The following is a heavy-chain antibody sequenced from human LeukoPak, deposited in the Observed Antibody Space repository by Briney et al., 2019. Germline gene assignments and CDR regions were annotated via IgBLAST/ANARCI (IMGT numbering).Heavy chain of an antibody. CDR1: GFTFNNAR. D-gene: IGHD3-22*01. Sequence: GGSLRLSCAASGFTFNNARMSWARQAPGKGLEWVGRIKSKTDGGTTDYAAPVKGRFTISRDDSKNTLYQQMNSLKTEDTAVYYCMTSNYYDSSGYYLAEYFQHWGQGTLVTVSS. CDR2: IKSKTDGGTT. J-gene: IGHJ1*01. CDR3: MTSNYYDSSGYYLAEYFQH. V-gene: IGHV3-15*01.